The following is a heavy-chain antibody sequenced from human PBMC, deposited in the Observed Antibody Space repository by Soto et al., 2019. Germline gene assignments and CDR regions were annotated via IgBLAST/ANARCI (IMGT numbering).Heavy chain of an antibody. D-gene: IGHD3-9*01. CDR1: GFTFSSYE. CDR3: ARDVDNALTGLSDAFDV. Sequence: PGGSLRLSCAASGFTFSSYEMNWVRQAPGKGLEWVSYISSSGSTIYYAGSVKGRFTISRDNVKNSLYLQMNSLRDEDTAVYYCARDVDNALTGLSDAFDVWGQGTMVTVSS. J-gene: IGHJ3*01. V-gene: IGHV3-48*03. CDR2: ISSSGSTI.